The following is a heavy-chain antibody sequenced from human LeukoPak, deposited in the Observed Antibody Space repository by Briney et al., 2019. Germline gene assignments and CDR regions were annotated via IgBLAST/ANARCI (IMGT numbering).Heavy chain of an antibody. CDR3: VRVPASWAATPTVDY. V-gene: IGHV1-46*01. D-gene: IGHD2-15*01. Sequence: GASVKVSCKASGYTFTSYYMHWVRQAPGQGLEWMGIINPSGGSTSYAQKFQGRVTMTRDMSTSTVYMELSSLRSEDTAVYYCVRVPASWAATPTVDYWGQGTLVTVSS. CDR1: GYTFTSYY. J-gene: IGHJ4*02. CDR2: INPSGGST.